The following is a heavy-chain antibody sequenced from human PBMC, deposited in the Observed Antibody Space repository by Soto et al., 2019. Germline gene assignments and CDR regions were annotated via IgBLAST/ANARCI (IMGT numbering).Heavy chain of an antibody. CDR2: IVGSGGST. V-gene: IGHV3-23*01. Sequence: EVPLLESGGGLVQPGGSLRLSCAASGFTFSSYAMSWVRQAPGKGLEWVSTIVGSGGSTYYADSVKGRFTISRDNSKNTLYLQMNSLRAEDTAIYYCEPSALVYWGQGTLVTVSS. CDR3: EPSALVY. CDR1: GFTFSSYA. D-gene: IGHD1-26*01. J-gene: IGHJ4*02.